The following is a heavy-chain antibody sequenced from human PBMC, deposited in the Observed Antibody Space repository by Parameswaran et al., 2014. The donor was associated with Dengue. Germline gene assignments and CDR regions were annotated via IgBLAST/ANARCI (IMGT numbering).Heavy chain of an antibody. CDR3: ARVVAAAGTSRNYWYYGMDV. V-gene: IGHV4-34*01. J-gene: IGHJ6*02. Sequence: RWIRQPPGKGLEWIGEINHSGGTNYNPSLKSRVTISVDTSKNQFSLKLSSVTAADTAVYYCARVVAAAGTSRNYWYYGMDVWGQGTTVTVSS. CDR2: INHSGGT. D-gene: IGHD6-13*01.